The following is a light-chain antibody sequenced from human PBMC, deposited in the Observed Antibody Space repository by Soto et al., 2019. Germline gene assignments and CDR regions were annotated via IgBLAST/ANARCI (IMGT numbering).Light chain of an antibody. J-gene: IGKJ2*01. Sequence: EIVLTQSPGTLSLSPGERATLSCRASQSVSSSYLAWYQQKPGQAPRLLIYDASSRATGIPDRFSGSGSGTHFTLTISRLEPEDFAVYYCQRYGSSLYTFGQGTKLEIK. CDR3: QRYGSSLYT. CDR1: QSVSSSY. V-gene: IGKV3-20*01. CDR2: DAS.